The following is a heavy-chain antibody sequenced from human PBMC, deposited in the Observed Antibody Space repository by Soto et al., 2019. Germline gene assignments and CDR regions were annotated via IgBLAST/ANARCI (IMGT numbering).Heavy chain of an antibody. CDR1: GFTFSSYW. Sequence: EVQLVESGGGLVQPGGSLRLSCAASGFTFSSYWMHWVRQAPGKGLVWVSRIKTDGSSTNYADSVKGRFTISRDNAKNTVYLQMNSLRVEDTAVFYCARGVRGHYGFDVWGQGTVVTVSS. CDR2: IKTDGSST. CDR3: ARGVRGHYGFDV. J-gene: IGHJ3*01. D-gene: IGHD3-10*01. V-gene: IGHV3-74*01.